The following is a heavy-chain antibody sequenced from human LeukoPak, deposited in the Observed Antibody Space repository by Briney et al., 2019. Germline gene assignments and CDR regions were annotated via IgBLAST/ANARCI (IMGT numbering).Heavy chain of an antibody. Sequence: GESLKISCKGSGYSFTSYWIGWVRQMPGKGLEWMGIIYPGDSDTRYSPSFQGQVTISADKSISTAYLQWSSLKASGTAMYYCARGGIDYYDSSGYYDYWGQGTLVTVSS. CDR1: GYSFTSYW. D-gene: IGHD3-22*01. CDR3: ARGGIDYYDSSGYYDY. CDR2: IYPGDSDT. J-gene: IGHJ4*02. V-gene: IGHV5-51*01.